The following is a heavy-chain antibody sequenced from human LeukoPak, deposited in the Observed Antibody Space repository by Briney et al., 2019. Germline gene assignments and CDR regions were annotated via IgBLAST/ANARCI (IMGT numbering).Heavy chain of an antibody. Sequence: GSLRLSCAASGFTFSSYDMHWVRQTTGKGLEWVSAIGTAGDTYYLGSVKGRFTISRENAKNSLYLQMDSLTAGDTAMYYCARASGYSLGYTFDYWGQGTLVTVSS. CDR2: IGTAGDT. D-gene: IGHD5-12*01. J-gene: IGHJ4*02. V-gene: IGHV3-13*01. CDR1: GFTFSSYD. CDR3: ARASGYSLGYTFDY.